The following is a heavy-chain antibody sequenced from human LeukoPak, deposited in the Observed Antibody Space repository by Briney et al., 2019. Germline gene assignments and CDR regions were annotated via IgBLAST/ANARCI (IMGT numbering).Heavy chain of an antibody. CDR3: AKDGGYSGYDPKVSLDY. J-gene: IGHJ4*02. CDR1: GFTFSSYA. V-gene: IGHV3-30*04. Sequence: GRSLRLSCAASGFTFSSYAMHWVRKAPGKGLEWVAVISYDGSNKYYADSVKGRFTISRDNSKNTLYLQMNSLRAEDTAVYYCAKDGGYSGYDPKVSLDYWGQGTLVTVSS. CDR2: ISYDGSNK. D-gene: IGHD5-12*01.